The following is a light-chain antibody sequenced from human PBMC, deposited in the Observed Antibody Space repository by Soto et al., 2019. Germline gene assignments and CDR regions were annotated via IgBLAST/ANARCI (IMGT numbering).Light chain of an antibody. CDR2: GNS. CDR1: SSNIGAGYD. V-gene: IGLV1-40*01. CDR3: PSSGSSLSGVV. Sequence: QSVLTQPPSVSGAPGQRVTISCTGSSSNIGAGYDVHWYQQLPGTAPKLLIYGNSNRPSGVPDRFPGSKCGTSASLAITGLQAEGEADYYCPSSGSSLSGVVVGGGT. J-gene: IGLJ2*01.